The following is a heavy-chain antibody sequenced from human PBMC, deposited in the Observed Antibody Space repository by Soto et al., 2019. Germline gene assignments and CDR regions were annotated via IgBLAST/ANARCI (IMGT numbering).Heavy chain of an antibody. CDR3: AVCNTYYYDSCGYYNDY. Sequence: SETLSLTCTVSGGSISSGGYYWSWIRQHPGKGLEWIGYIYYSGSTNYNPSLKSRVTISVDTSKNQFSLKLSSVTAADTAVYYCAVCNTYYYDSCGYYNDYWGQGTLVTVSS. D-gene: IGHD3-22*01. CDR2: IYYSGST. CDR1: GGSISSGGYY. J-gene: IGHJ4*02. V-gene: IGHV4-31*03.